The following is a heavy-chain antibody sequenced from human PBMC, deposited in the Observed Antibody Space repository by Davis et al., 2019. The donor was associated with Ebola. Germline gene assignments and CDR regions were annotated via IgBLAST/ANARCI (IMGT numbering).Heavy chain of an antibody. CDR1: GGSFSGYY. Sequence: SETLSLTCAVYGGSFSGYYWSWIRQPPGKGLEWIGYIYYSGSTNYNPSLKSRVTISVDTSKNQFSLKLSSVTAADTAVYYCAREALPYYYDSSGHFNWFDPWGQGTLVTVSS. CDR2: IYYSGST. D-gene: IGHD3-22*01. J-gene: IGHJ5*02. CDR3: AREALPYYYDSSGHFNWFDP. V-gene: IGHV4-59*01.